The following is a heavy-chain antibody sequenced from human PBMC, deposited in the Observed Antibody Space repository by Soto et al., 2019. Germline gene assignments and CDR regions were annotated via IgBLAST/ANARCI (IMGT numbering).Heavy chain of an antibody. D-gene: IGHD2-15*01. CDR1: GGSFSGYY. CDR3: ARGLICSGGSCSDLEY. CDR2: INHSGST. J-gene: IGHJ4*02. V-gene: IGHV4-34*01. Sequence: SETLSLTCAVYGGSFSGYYWSFIRQPPGEGLEWIGEINHSGSTNYNPSLKIRVNISVDTSKNQFSLKLSSVTAADTAVYYCARGLICSGGSCSDLEYWGQGTMVTVSS.